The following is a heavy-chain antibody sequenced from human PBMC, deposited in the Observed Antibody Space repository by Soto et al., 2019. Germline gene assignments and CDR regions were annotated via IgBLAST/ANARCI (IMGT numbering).Heavy chain of an antibody. CDR3: ARSGRYYPEGNWLGP. CDR1: GYTFTSYG. CDR2: ISGFNDDT. D-gene: IGHD3-10*01. Sequence: ASVKVSCQDSGYTFTSYGISWVRQAPGQGLEWMGWISGFNDDTNHAQKLQGRVTMTKDTSTSTAYMELRSLKSDDTAVYYWARSGRYYPEGNWLGPWGQGTQVTVSS. V-gene: IGHV1-18*01. J-gene: IGHJ5*02.